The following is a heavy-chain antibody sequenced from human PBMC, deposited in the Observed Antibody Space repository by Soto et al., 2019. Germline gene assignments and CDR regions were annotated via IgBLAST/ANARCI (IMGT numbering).Heavy chain of an antibody. V-gene: IGHV1-24*01. Sequence: GASVKVSCKVSGYTLTELSMHWVRQAHGKGLEWMGGFDPEDGETIYAQKFQGRVTMTEDTSTDTAYMELSSLRSEDTAVYYCATGPYSGSYYYFDYWGQGTLVTVSS. J-gene: IGHJ4*02. CDR2: FDPEDGET. D-gene: IGHD1-26*01. CDR3: ATGPYSGSYYYFDY. CDR1: GYTLTELS.